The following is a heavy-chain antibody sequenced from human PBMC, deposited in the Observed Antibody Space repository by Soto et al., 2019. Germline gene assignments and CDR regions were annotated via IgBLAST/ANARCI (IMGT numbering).Heavy chain of an antibody. D-gene: IGHD3-10*01. CDR2: IYWDDDK. CDR1: GFSLSTSGVG. Sequence: QITLKESGPTLVKPTQTLTLTCTFSGFSLSTSGVGVGWIRQPPGKALEWLALIYWDDDKRYSPSLKSRLTITKDTSKTQVVLTMNNMDPVDTATYYCTHDHYYGSGIDAFDIWGQGTMVTVSS. V-gene: IGHV2-5*02. J-gene: IGHJ3*02. CDR3: THDHYYGSGIDAFDI.